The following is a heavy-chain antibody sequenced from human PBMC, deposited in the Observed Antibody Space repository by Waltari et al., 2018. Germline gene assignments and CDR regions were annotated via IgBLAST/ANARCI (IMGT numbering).Heavy chain of an antibody. CDR3: ARDVAPTRSPMFDY. J-gene: IGHJ4*02. D-gene: IGHD2-21*01. CDR1: GFTFTSYA. CDR2: RSAMGANT. Sequence: EVQLLGSGGGWVQPGESLRLSCAASGFTFTSYAMTWVRQAPGKEPGWVSTRSAMGANTHYAASVKCRFTISRDNSKSMLYLQMNNLRAEDTALYYCARDVAPTRSPMFDYWGQGTLVIVSS. V-gene: IGHV3-23*01.